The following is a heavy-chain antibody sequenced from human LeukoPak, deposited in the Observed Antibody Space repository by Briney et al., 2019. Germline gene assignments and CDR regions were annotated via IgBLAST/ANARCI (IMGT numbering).Heavy chain of an antibody. CDR1: GFTFSSYE. CDR3: ARDLTTYYYDLWGADDAFDI. CDR2: ISSSGRTI. D-gene: IGHD3-22*01. V-gene: IGHV3-48*03. Sequence: GGSLRLSCAASGFTFSSYEMNWVSQAPGKGGEGGSYISSSGRTINYADSVKGRFTISRDNAKNSLHMQMNSLRAEDTAVYYCARDLTTYYYDLWGADDAFDIWGQGTMVTVSS. J-gene: IGHJ3*02.